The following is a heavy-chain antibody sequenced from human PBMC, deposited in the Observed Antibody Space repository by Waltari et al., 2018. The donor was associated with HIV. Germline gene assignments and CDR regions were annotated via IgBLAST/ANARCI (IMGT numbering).Heavy chain of an antibody. Sequence: QVQLVESGGGVVQPGRSLRLSCAASGFTFSTYGMHWVRQAPGKGLEWVAVISYEGTNKYHADSVKGRFTISRDNSKNTLYLQMNSLRPEDTAVYYCAKDRGGITYYFDYWGQGTLVAVSS. D-gene: IGHD6-13*01. CDR2: ISYEGTNK. V-gene: IGHV3-30*18. CDR1: GFTFSTYG. J-gene: IGHJ4*02. CDR3: AKDRGGITYYFDY.